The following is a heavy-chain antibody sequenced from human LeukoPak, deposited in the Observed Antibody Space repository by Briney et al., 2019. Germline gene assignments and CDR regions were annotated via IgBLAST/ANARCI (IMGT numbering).Heavy chain of an antibody. CDR3: ASLGYCSGGGCYSDNWFDP. CDR2: ISGSGDTI. Sequence: GGSLRLSCATSGFTFSRYEMNWFRQAPGKGPEWVSYISGSGDTIYYADSVKGRFTISRDNAKNSLYLQMNSLRAEDTAVYYCASLGYCSGGGCYSDNWFDPWGQGTLVTASS. V-gene: IGHV3-48*03. D-gene: IGHD2-15*01. CDR1: GFTFSRYE. J-gene: IGHJ5*02.